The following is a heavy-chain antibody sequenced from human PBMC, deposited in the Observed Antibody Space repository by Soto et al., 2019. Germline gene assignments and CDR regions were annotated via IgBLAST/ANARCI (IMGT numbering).Heavy chain of an antibody. V-gene: IGHV3-7*01. J-gene: IGHJ3*02. D-gene: IGHD1-20*01. CDR2: IKQDANEM. CDR1: GFRFSTYW. CDR3: AAYNTSRHAAFDI. Sequence: EVQVVESGGGLVQPGGSLRLSCAASGFRFSTYWMSWVRQAPGKGLEWLANIKQDANEMYYVDSVKGRFTISGDSAKNSLFLIMDSLRVEDTAVCYCAAYNTSRHAAFDIWGQGTMVIVSS.